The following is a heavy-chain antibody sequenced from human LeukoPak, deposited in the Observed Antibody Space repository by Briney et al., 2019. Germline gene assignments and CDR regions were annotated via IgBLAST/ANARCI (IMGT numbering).Heavy chain of an antibody. J-gene: IGHJ4*02. CDR1: GFIFSNYG. CDR2: IRFDGSTQ. Sequence: PGGSLRLSCAASGFIFSNYGMHWVRHSPDKGLEWVTFIRFDGSTQYYADSVKGRFTISRDNSKDTLYLQMSSLRFEDTGVYYCAKEGGDGSPFDYWGQGILVTVSS. D-gene: IGHD5-24*01. V-gene: IGHV3-30*02. CDR3: AKEGGDGSPFDY.